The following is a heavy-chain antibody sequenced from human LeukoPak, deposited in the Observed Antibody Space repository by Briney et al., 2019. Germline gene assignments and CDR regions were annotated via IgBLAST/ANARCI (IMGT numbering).Heavy chain of an antibody. V-gene: IGHV3-48*01. J-gene: IGHJ4*02. Sequence: GGSLRLSCAASGFTYSSYSMNWVRHAPGKGLECVSYISGSSSTIYYADSVKGRFTISRDNAKNSLYLQMNSLRAEDTAVYCCATPFDYWGRGTLVTVSS. CDR3: ATPFDY. CDR2: ISGSSSTI. CDR1: GFTYSSYS.